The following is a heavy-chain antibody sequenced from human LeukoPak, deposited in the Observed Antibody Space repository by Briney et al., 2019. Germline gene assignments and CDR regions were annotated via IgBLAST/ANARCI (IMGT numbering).Heavy chain of an antibody. D-gene: IGHD2-21*02. Sequence: GGSLRLSCAASGFTFSSYSMNWVRQAPGKGLEWVSYISSSSSPIYYADSVKGRFTISRDNSKNTLYLQMNSLRAEDTAVYYCVRDRGGSYCGGDCYFNYYYMDVWGKGTTVTVSS. CDR3: VRDRGGSYCGGDCYFNYYYMDV. CDR2: ISSSSSPI. V-gene: IGHV3-48*01. J-gene: IGHJ6*03. CDR1: GFTFSSYS.